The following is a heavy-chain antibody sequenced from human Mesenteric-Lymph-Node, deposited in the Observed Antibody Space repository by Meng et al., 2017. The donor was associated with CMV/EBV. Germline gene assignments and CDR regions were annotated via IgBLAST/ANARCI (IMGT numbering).Heavy chain of an antibody. CDR3: AAGYCSSTSCQYYYYGMDV. J-gene: IGHJ6*02. D-gene: IGHD2-2*01. Sequence: SVKVSCKASGGTFSSYAISWVRQAPGQGLEWMGGIIPILGIANYAKKFQGRVTITADKSTSTAYMELSSLRSEDTAVYYCAAGYCSSTSCQYYYYGMDVWGQGTTVTVSS. CDR2: IIPILGIA. V-gene: IGHV1-69*10. CDR1: GGTFSSYA.